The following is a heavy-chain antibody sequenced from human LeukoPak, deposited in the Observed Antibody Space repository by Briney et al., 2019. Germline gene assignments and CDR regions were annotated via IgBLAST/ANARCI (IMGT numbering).Heavy chain of an antibody. V-gene: IGHV1-69*13. D-gene: IGHD1-26*01. J-gene: IGHJ3*02. CDR1: GGTFSSYA. Sequence: GASVKVSCKASGGTFSSYAISWVRQAPGQGLEWMGGIIPIFGTANYAQKFQGRVTITADESTSTAYMELSSLRSEDTVVYYCARASGSYLGERAFDIWGQGTMVTVSS. CDR3: ARASGSYLGERAFDI. CDR2: IIPIFGTA.